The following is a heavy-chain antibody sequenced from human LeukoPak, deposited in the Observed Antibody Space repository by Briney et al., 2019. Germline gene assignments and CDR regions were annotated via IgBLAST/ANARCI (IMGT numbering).Heavy chain of an antibody. CDR2: IIPIFGTA. CDR1: GGTFSSYA. J-gene: IGHJ4*02. CDR3: ARGRSYDYFDY. V-gene: IGHV1-69*01. D-gene: IGHD5-18*01. Sequence: SVKVSCTASGGTFSSYAISWVRQAPGQGLEWMGGIIPIFGTANYAQKFQGRVTITADESTSTAYMEMSRLRSEDTAVYYCARGRSYDYFDYWGQGTLVTVSS.